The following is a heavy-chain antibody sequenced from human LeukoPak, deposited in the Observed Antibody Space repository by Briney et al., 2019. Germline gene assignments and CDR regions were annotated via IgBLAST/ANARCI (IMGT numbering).Heavy chain of an antibody. V-gene: IGHV4-31*03. CDR3: ASLLGGGSWYALFDY. Sequence: SETLSLTCTVSGGSISSGGYYWSWIRQHPGKGLEWIGYIYYSGSTYFNPSLKSRVTVSVDTSKNQFSLKLSSVTAADTAVYYCASLLGGGSWYALFDYWGQGTLVTVSS. CDR1: GGSISSGGYY. CDR2: IYYSGST. J-gene: IGHJ4*02. D-gene: IGHD2-15*01.